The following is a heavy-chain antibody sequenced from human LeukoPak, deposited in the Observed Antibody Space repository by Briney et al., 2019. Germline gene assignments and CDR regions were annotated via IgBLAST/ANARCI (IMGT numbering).Heavy chain of an antibody. J-gene: IGHJ4*02. D-gene: IGHD3-22*01. Sequence: SETLSLTCAVYGGSFSGYYWSWIRQPPGKGLEWIGEINHSGSTNYNPSLKSRVTISVDTSKNQFSLKLSSVTAADTAVYYCARGRSRYYYDSSGAIEPLGYWGQGTLVTVSS. CDR2: INHSGST. CDR1: GGSFSGYY. V-gene: IGHV4-34*01. CDR3: ARGRSRYYYDSSGAIEPLGY.